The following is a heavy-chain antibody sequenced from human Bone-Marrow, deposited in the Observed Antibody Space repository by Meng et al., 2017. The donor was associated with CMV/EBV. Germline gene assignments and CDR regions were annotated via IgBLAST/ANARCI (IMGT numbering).Heavy chain of an antibody. D-gene: IGHD2-2*01. Sequence: SETLSLTCAVYGGSFSGYYWSWIRQPPGKGLEWIGEINHSGSTNYNPSLKSRVTISVDTSKNQFSLKLSSVTAADTAVYYCASDLVGFDYWGQGTLVTVSS. CDR2: INHSGST. CDR3: ASDLVGFDY. V-gene: IGHV4-34*01. J-gene: IGHJ4*02. CDR1: GGSFSGYY.